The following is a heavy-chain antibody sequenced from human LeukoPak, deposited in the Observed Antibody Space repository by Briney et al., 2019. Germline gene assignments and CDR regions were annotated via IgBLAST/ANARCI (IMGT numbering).Heavy chain of an antibody. Sequence: ASVKVSCKASGYTFTSYGISWVRQAPGQGLEWMGWISAYNGNTNYAQKLQGRVTMTTDTSTSTAYMELRSLRSDDTAVYYCARDPPNTMVRGVTRWAPFDYWGQGTLVTVSS. J-gene: IGHJ4*02. CDR1: GYTFTSYG. V-gene: IGHV1-18*01. CDR2: ISAYNGNT. D-gene: IGHD3-10*01. CDR3: ARDPPNTMVRGVTRWAPFDY.